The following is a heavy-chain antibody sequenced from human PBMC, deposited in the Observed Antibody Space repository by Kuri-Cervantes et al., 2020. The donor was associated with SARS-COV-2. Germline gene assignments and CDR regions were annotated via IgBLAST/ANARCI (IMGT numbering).Heavy chain of an antibody. V-gene: IGHV1-2*02. CDR1: GGTFSSYA. CDR2: INPNSGGT. Sequence: ASVKVSCKASGGTFSSYAISWVRQAPGQGLEWMGWINPNSGGTNYAQKFQGRVTMTRDTSISTAYMELSRLRSDDTAVYYCARVLFPQVEAHFDYWGQGSLVTVSS. D-gene: IGHD3-3*01. CDR3: ARVLFPQVEAHFDY. J-gene: IGHJ4*02.